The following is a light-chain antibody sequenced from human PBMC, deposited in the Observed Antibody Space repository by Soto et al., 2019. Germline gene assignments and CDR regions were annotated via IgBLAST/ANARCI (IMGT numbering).Light chain of an antibody. J-gene: IGKJ5*01. Sequence: IVLTQSAASLPVSPGERASLSGGARQRVSSSYLAGCQQKPRLAPRRLIYDAATRATGSPDRFSGGGSGTDVSLTISRLEPEDFAVYYCQQYGSSPTTFGQGTRLEIK. CDR3: QQYGSSPTT. CDR2: DAA. CDR1: QRVSSSY. V-gene: IGKV3D-20*01.